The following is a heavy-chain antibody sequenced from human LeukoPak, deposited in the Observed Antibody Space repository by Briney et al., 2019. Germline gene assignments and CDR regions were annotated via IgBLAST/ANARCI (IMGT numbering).Heavy chain of an antibody. V-gene: IGHV4-59*01. Sequence: PSETLSLTCTVSGGSISSYYWSWIRQPPGKGLEWIGYIYYSGSTNYNPSLKSRVTISVDTSKNQFSLKLSSVTAADTAVYYCARVTSWCSTSCYLSFRETAGWFDPWGQGTLVTVSS. J-gene: IGHJ5*02. CDR1: GGSISSYY. CDR3: ARVTSWCSTSCYLSFRETAGWFDP. D-gene: IGHD2-2*01. CDR2: IYYSGST.